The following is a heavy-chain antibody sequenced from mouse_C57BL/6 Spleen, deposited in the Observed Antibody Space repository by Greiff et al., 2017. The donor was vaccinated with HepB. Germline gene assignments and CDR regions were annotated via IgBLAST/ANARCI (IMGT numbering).Heavy chain of an antibody. J-gene: IGHJ2*01. V-gene: IGHV1-55*01. CDR2: IYPGSGST. D-gene: IGHD1-1*01. CDR3: ARDPSYYYGSSHDY. CDR1: GYTFSSYW. Sequence: VQLQQPGAELVKPGASVKMSCKASGYTFSSYWITWVKQRPGQGLEWIGDIYPGSGSTNYNEKFTSKATLTVDTSSSTAYMQLRSLTSEDSAVYYCARDPSYYYGSSHDYWGQGTTLTVSS.